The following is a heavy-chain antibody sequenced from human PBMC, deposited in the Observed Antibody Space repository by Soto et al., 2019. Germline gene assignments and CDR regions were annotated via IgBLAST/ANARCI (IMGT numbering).Heavy chain of an antibody. CDR2: VFYTGSA. CDR3: ARHGHVRERPFYYYGMDV. J-gene: IGHJ6*02. D-gene: IGHD1-1*01. Sequence: KTSETLSLTCNVSGDSMTSSRLYWGWFRQPPGKGLEWIATVFYTGSAYYKSSLKSRVTISVDTSKNQFSLNLRSVTAADTAIYYCARHGHVRERPFYYYGMDVWGQGTTVTVSS. V-gene: IGHV4-39*01. CDR1: GDSMTSSRLY.